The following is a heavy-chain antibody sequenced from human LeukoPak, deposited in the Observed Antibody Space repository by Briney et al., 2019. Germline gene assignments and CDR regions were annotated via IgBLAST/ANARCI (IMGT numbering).Heavy chain of an antibody. D-gene: IGHD1-26*01. CDR1: GFTVSSNY. Sequence: GGSLRLSCAASGFTVSSNYMSWVRQAPGKGLEWVSVIYSGGSTYYADSVKGRFTISRDNSKNTLYLQMNSLRAEDTAVYYCAREGLGATGGVDYWGQGTLVTVSS. CDR2: IYSGGST. J-gene: IGHJ4*02. CDR3: AREGLGATGGVDY. V-gene: IGHV3-66*01.